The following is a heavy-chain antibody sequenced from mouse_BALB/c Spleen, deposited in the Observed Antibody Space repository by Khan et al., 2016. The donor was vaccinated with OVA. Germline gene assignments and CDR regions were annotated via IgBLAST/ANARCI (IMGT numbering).Heavy chain of an antibody. J-gene: IGHJ3*01. CDR2: INTSTGEP. D-gene: IGHD1-1*01. CDR1: GYTFTNYG. CDR3: ARGLNYYGSWFAY. Sequence: QIQLVQSGPELKKPGETVKISCKASGYTFTNYGMNWVKQAPGKGLKWMGWINTSTGEPTYADDFKGRFAFSLETSASTAYLQINNLKNEDMATYFCARGLNYYGSWFAYWGQGTLVTVSA. V-gene: IGHV9-1*02.